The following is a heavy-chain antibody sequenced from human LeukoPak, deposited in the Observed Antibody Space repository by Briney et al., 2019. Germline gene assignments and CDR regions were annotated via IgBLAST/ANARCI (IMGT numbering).Heavy chain of an antibody. CDR2: INPNSGGT. CDR1: GYTFTGYY. D-gene: IGHD6-6*01. V-gene: IGHV1-2*02. CDR3: ARSAALRAARPPNWFDP. J-gene: IGHJ5*02. Sequence: ASVKVSCKASGYTFTGYYMHWVRQAPGQGLEWMGWINPNSGGTNYAQKFQGRVTMTRDTSISTAYMELSRLRSDDTAVYYCARSAALRAARPPNWFDPWGQGTLVTVSS.